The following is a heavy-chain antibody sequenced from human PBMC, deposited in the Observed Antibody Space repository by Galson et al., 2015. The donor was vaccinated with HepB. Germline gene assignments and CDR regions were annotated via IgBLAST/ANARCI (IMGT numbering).Heavy chain of an antibody. CDR1: GFTFSSNW. V-gene: IGHV3-7*01. J-gene: IGHJ3*02. CDR2: IKQDGSEK. Sequence: SLRLSCAASGFTFSSNWMTWVRQTPEKGLEWVANIKQDGSEKYYVDSVKGRFTISRDNAKNSLYLQMNSLRAEDTAVYYCASSGIVGAIPSHAAFDIWGQGTMVTVSS. CDR3: ASSGIVGAIPSHAAFDI. D-gene: IGHD1-26*01.